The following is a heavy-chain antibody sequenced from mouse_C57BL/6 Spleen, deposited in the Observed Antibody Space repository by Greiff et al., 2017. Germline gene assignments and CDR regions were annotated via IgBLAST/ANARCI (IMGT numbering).Heavy chain of an antibody. CDR3: ARWEGDYWYFDV. V-gene: IGHV1-43*01. D-gene: IGHD4-1*01. Sequence: VQLQQSGPELVKPGASVKISCKASGYSFTGYYMHWVKQSSEKSLEWIGEINPSTGGTSSNQKFKGKATLTVDKSSSTAYMQLKSLASEDSAVYYCARWEGDYWYFDVWGTGTTVTVSS. CDR1: GYSFTGYY. CDR2: INPSTGGT. J-gene: IGHJ1*03.